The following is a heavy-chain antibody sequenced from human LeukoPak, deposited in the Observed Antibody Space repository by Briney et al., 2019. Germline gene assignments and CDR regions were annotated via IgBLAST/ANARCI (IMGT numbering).Heavy chain of an antibody. CDR2: ISSNGATK. CDR3: AIQMTMIVVVPYFDY. CDR1: GFTFNDYY. D-gene: IGHD3-22*01. J-gene: IGHJ4*02. V-gene: IGHV3-11*04. Sequence: GGSLRLSCEASGFTFNDYYLAWIRQAPGNGLEWVSFISSNGATKYYADSVKGRFTISRDNAKNSLFLYMNSLRDDDTAVYYCAIQMTMIVVVPYFDYWGQGALATVSS.